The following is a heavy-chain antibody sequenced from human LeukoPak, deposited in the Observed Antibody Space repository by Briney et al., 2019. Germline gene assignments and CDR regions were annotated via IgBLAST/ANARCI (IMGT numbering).Heavy chain of an antibody. D-gene: IGHD6-19*01. J-gene: IGHJ6*03. V-gene: IGHV1-69*13. CDR2: IIPIFGTA. CDR3: ARGVVAGPVQAYYYYMDV. Sequence: ASVKVSCKASGGTFSSYAISWVRQAPGQGLEWMGGIIPIFGTANYAQKFQGRVTITADESTSTAYMELSSLRSEDTAVYYCARGVVAGPVQAYYYYMDVWGKGTTVTISS. CDR1: GGTFSSYA.